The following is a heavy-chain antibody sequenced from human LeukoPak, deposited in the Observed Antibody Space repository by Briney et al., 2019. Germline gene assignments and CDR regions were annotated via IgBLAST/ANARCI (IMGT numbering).Heavy chain of an antibody. CDR3: ARGAYDILTGSDYFDY. CDR2: INAGNGNT. V-gene: IGHV1-3*03. Sequence: ASVKVSCKASGYTFTSYAMHWVRQAPGQRLEWMGWINAGNGNTKYSQEFQGRVTITRDTSASTVYMELSSLRSEDMAVYYCARGAYDILTGSDYFDYWGQGTLVTVSS. J-gene: IGHJ4*02. CDR1: GYTFTSYA. D-gene: IGHD3-9*01.